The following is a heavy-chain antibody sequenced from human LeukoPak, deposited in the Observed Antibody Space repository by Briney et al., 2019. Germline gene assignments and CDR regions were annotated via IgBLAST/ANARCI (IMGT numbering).Heavy chain of an antibody. Sequence: SETLSLTCAVCGGSISSGGYSWSWIRQPPGKGLEWIGYIYHSGSTYYNPSLKSRVTISVDRSKNQFSLKLSSVTAADTAVYYCARMVWGSGSYPYWFDPWGQGTLVTVSS. D-gene: IGHD3-10*01. J-gene: IGHJ5*02. CDR1: GGSISSGGYS. V-gene: IGHV4-30-2*01. CDR3: ARMVWGSGSYPYWFDP. CDR2: IYHSGST.